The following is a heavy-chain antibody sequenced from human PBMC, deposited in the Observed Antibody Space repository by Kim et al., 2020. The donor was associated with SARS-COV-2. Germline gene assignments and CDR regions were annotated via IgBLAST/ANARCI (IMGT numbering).Heavy chain of an antibody. V-gene: IGHV4-39*01. CDR3: ARHSPILSSEGLDAFDI. J-gene: IGHJ3*02. CDR1: GGSISSSSYY. Sequence: SETLSLTCTVSGGSISSSSYYWGWIRQPPGKGLEWIGSIYYSGSTYYNPSLKSRVTISVDTSKNQFSLKLSSVTAADTAVYYCARHSPILSSEGLDAFDIWGQGTMVTVSS. CDR2: IYYSGST. D-gene: IGHD6-6*01.